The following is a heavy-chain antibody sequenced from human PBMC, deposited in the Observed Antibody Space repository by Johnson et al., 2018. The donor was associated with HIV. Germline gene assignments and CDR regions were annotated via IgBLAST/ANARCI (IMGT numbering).Heavy chain of an antibody. V-gene: IGHV3-66*01. Sequence: VQLVESGGGLVQPGGSLRLSCAASGFTVSSNYMSWVRQAPGKGLEWVSVIYSGGSTYYADSVKGRFTISRDNSKNTLYLQMNSLRAEDTAVYFCTRTDDTYNYDISGFVDAFDIWGQGTMVTVSS. CDR1: GFTVSSNY. J-gene: IGHJ3*02. CDR3: TRTDDTYNYDISGFVDAFDI. CDR2: IYSGGST. D-gene: IGHD3-22*01.